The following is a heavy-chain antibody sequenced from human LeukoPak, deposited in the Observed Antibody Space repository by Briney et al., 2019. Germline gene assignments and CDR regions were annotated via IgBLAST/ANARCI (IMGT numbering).Heavy chain of an antibody. J-gene: IGHJ4*02. CDR2: IWYDGSNK. V-gene: IGHV3-33*01. D-gene: IGHD5-24*01. CDR3: ARGAGYNYPYYFDY. Sequence: PGGSLRLSCAASGFTFSSYGMHWVRQAPGKGLVWVAVIWYDGSNKYYADSVKGRFTISRDNSKNTLYLQMNSLRAEDTAVYYCARGAGYNYPYYFDYWGQGTLVTVSS. CDR1: GFTFSSYG.